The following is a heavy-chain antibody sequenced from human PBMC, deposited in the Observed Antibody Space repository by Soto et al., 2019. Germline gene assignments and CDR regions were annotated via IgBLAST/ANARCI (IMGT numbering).Heavy chain of an antibody. CDR2: ISNSGTTK. Sequence: EVRLEESGGTLVQPGGSLRLSCVGSGFTLSSFEVTWVRQAPGKGLEWLSYISNSGTTKHYADSVKGRFTVSRDNAKNSVHPQLNSLSAEDTGIYYCARVQLGDSLDYWGQGTLVTVSS. J-gene: IGHJ4*02. CDR3: ARVQLGDSLDY. D-gene: IGHD4-17*01. V-gene: IGHV3-48*03. CDR1: GFTLSSFE.